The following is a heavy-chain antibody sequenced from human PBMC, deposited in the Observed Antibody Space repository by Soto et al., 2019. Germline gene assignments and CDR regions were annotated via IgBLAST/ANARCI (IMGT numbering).Heavy chain of an antibody. Sequence: KQSQTLSLTCAVYGGSFSGYYWSWIRQPPGKGLEWIGEINHSGSTNYNPSLKSRVTLSVDTSKNQFSLKLSSVTAADTAVYYCARAMVRGVITGSLSFDYWGQGTLVTVSS. D-gene: IGHD3-10*01. J-gene: IGHJ4*02. CDR1: GGSFSGYY. CDR2: INHSGST. V-gene: IGHV4-34*01. CDR3: ARAMVRGVITGSLSFDY.